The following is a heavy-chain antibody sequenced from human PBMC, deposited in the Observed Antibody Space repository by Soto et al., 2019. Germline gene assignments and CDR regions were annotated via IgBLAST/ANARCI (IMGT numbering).Heavy chain of an antibody. V-gene: IGHV3-23*01. D-gene: IGHD3-22*01. CDR3: AKDLSRHSSGRDGAFDI. CDR1: GFTFSSYA. J-gene: IGHJ3*02. Sequence: GGSLRLSCAASGFTFSSYAMSWVRQAPGKGLEWVSAISGSGGSTYYADSVKGRFTISRDNSKNTLYLQMNSLRAEDTAVYYCAKDLSRHSSGRDGAFDIWGQGTMVTVSS. CDR2: ISGSGGST.